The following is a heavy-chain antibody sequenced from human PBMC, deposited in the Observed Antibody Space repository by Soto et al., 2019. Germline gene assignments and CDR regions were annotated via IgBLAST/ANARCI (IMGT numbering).Heavy chain of an antibody. CDR2: IYYTGST. J-gene: IGHJ4*02. CDR1: GASVSSGGCY. V-gene: IGHV4-61*08. CDR3: TRSGRYTSSY. D-gene: IGHD6-6*01. Sequence: SETLSLTCSVSGASVSSGGCYWTWIRQPPGKGLEWIGYIYYTGSTTYNPSLKSRVTISADTSKNQFSLKLTSVTAADTAIYYCTRSGRYTSSYWGQGTLVTVPS.